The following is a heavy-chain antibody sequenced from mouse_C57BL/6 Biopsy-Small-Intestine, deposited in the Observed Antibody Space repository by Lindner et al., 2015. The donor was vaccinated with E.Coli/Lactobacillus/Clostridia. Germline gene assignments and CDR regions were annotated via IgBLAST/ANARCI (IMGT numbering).Heavy chain of an antibody. CDR1: GYAFTNYL. CDR3: ARDDYDFYFGY. V-gene: IGHV1-54*01. Sequence: VQLQESGADLVRPGTSVKVSCKASGYAFTNYLIEWVKQRPGQGLEWIGETNPRSGGSNYNEKFRGKATLTVDRSSSTAYMQLSSLTSEDSAVYFCARDDYDFYFGYWGQGTTLTVSS. CDR2: TNPRSGGS. J-gene: IGHJ2*01. D-gene: IGHD2-4*01.